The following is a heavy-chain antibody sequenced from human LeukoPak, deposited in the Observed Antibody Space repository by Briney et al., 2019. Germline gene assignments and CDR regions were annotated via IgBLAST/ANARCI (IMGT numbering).Heavy chain of an antibody. CDR3: AKVMGQLGSASY. CDR2: ISGSGGST. D-gene: IGHD6-13*01. V-gene: IGHV3-23*01. J-gene: IGHJ4*02. Sequence: PGGSLRLSCAASGFTFSSYAMSWVRQAPGKGLQWVSAISGSGGSTYYADSVKGRFTISRDNSKNTLYLQMNSLRAEDTAVYYCAKVMGQLGSASYWGQGTLVTVSS. CDR1: GFTFSSYA.